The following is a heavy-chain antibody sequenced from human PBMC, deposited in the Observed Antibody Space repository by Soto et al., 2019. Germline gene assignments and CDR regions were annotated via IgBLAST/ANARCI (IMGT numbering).Heavy chain of an antibody. D-gene: IGHD3-16*01. V-gene: IGHV4-59*08. CDR3: ARHPRDGGGGYNWFDH. CDR2: IYYGGST. CDR1: GGSISSYY. Sequence: SETLSLTCTVSGGSISSYYWSWIRQPPGKGLEWIGYIYYGGSTNYNPSLKSRVTISVDTSKNQFSLKLSSVTAADTAVYYCARHPRDGGGGYNWFDHWGQGTLVTVSS. J-gene: IGHJ5*02.